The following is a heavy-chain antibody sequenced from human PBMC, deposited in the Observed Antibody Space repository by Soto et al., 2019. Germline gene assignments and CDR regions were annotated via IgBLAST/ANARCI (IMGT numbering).Heavy chain of an antibody. CDR3: ARDYYDSSGYPPDAFDI. J-gene: IGHJ3*02. D-gene: IGHD3-22*01. CDR2: IIPIFGTA. CDR1: GGTFSSYA. Sequence: GASVKVSCKASGGTFSSYAISWVRQAPGQGLEWMGGIIPIFGTANYAQKLQGRVTMTTDTSTSTAYMELRSLRSDDTAVYYCARDYYDSSGYPPDAFDIWGQGTMVTVSS. V-gene: IGHV1-69*05.